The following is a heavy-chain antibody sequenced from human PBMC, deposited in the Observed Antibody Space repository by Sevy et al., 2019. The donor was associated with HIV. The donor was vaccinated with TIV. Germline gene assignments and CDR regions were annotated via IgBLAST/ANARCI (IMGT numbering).Heavy chain of an antibody. D-gene: IGHD2-8*01. J-gene: IGHJ4*02. CDR2: LSFGCGKI. V-gene: IGHV3-23*01. CDR3: AREGCTKPHDY. CDR1: GFTFNIYS. Sequence: GGSLRLSCAASGFTFNIYSMSWVRQTPAKGLEWVATLSFGCGKINHADSVKGRFTMSRDDSKNAVYLQMNNLGVEDTAIYYCAREGCTKPHDYWGQGTLVTVSS.